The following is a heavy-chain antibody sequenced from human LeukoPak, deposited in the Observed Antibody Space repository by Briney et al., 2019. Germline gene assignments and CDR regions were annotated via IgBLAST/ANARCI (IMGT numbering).Heavy chain of an antibody. D-gene: IGHD4-11*01. CDR1: GFTFSSYA. J-gene: IGHJ4*02. Sequence: GGSLRLSCAASGFTFSSYAMSWVRQAPGKGLEWVSAISGSGGSTYYADSVKGRFTISRDNSKNTLYLQMNSLRAEDTAVYYCAKALTTATTREDCFDYWGQGTLVTVSS. CDR2: ISGSGGST. CDR3: AKALTTATTREDCFDY. V-gene: IGHV3-23*01.